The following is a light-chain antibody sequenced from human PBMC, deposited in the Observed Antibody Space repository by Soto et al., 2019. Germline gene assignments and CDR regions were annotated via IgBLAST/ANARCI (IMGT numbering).Light chain of an antibody. CDR2: AAS. J-gene: IGKJ1*01. V-gene: IGKV1-39*01. CDR1: QSINTY. Sequence: DIQMAQSPSSLSASVGDRATITCRASQSINTYLNWYQQKPGTAPNLLIYAASILQSGVPSRFSGSGSGTDFTLTISSLQPEDFATYYCQQSSTIPRTFGQGTKVEIK. CDR3: QQSSTIPRT.